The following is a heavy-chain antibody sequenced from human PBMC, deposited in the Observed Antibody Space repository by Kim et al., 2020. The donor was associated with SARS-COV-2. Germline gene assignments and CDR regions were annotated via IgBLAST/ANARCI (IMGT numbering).Heavy chain of an antibody. CDR2: ISYDGSNK. Sequence: GGSLRLSCAASGFTFSSYGMHWVRQAPGKGLEWVAVISYDGSNKYYADSVKGRFTISRDNSKNTLYLQMNSLRAEDTAVYYCAKDREPAAIGDIYYYYGMDVWGQGTTVTVSS. V-gene: IGHV3-30*18. D-gene: IGHD2-2*02. CDR1: GFTFSSYG. J-gene: IGHJ6*02. CDR3: AKDREPAAIGDIYYYYGMDV.